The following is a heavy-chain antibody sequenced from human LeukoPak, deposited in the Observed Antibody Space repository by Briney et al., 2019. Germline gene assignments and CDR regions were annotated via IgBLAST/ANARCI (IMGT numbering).Heavy chain of an antibody. J-gene: IGHJ4*02. Sequence: PSETLSLTCTVSGGSISSSSYCWGWIRQPPGKGLEWIGSIYYSGSTYYNPSLKSRVTISVDTSKNQFSLKLSSVTAADTAVYYCARQGYSYGLFDYWGQGTLVTVSS. CDR1: GGSISSSSYC. CDR3: ARQGYSYGLFDY. V-gene: IGHV4-39*01. D-gene: IGHD5-18*01. CDR2: IYYSGST.